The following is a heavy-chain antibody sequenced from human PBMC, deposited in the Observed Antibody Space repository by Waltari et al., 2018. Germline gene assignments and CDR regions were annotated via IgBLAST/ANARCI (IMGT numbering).Heavy chain of an antibody. CDR1: RYYISSYYS. CDR3: ARVAYSDFWSDYSSRPSFDY. V-gene: IGHV4-38-2*02. D-gene: IGHD3-3*01. CDR2: IFHSGST. Sequence: QVELQASGPGLVLPSETLSLTCKVSRYYISSYYSFGWTRQPPGRGPEWIGSIFHSGSTYYNPSLKSRVTISVDTSKNQFSLKLISVTAADTAVYYCARVAYSDFWSDYSSRPSFDYWGPGTLVTVSS. J-gene: IGHJ4*02.